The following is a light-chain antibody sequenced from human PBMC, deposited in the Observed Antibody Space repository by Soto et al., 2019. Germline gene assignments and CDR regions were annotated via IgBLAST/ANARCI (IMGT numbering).Light chain of an antibody. CDR2: DAS. CDR3: QQRTNWLT. V-gene: IGKV3-11*01. CDR1: QNVSTY. J-gene: IGKJ3*01. Sequence: EIVLTQSPATLSLSPGERVTLSCRASQNVSTYLAWYQQKPGQAPRLLIYDASDRATGIPARFSGSGSGTDLTLPISSLEPEDFAVYYWQQRTNWLTFGPGTKVDIK.